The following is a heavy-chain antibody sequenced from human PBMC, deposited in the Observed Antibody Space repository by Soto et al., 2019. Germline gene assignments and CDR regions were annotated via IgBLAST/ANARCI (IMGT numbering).Heavy chain of an antibody. Sequence: CLGISCAASGFTFSSYGMHWVRKAPGTGLGLVAVISYDGSNKYYADSVKGRFTISRDNSKNTLYLQMNSLRAEDTAVYYCAKDLHHYYDSSGYYHYGMDVWGQGTTVTGSS. CDR3: AKDLHHYYDSSGYYHYGMDV. J-gene: IGHJ6*02. CDR2: ISYDGSNK. CDR1: GFTFSSYG. V-gene: IGHV3-30*18. D-gene: IGHD3-22*01.